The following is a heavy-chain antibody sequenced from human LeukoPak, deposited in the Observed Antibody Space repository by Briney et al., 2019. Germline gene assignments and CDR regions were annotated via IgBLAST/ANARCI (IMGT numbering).Heavy chain of an antibody. Sequence: SETLSLTCAVYGGSFIDYYWSWIRQPPGKGLEWIGDINHSGSTYYNPSLKSRVTISVDTSKNQFSLKLTSVTAADTAVYYCARGASNGGEPLLFDYWGQGTLVTVSS. CDR3: ARGASNGGEPLLFDY. CDR2: INHSGST. D-gene: IGHD2-21*01. V-gene: IGHV4-34*01. CDR1: GGSFIDYY. J-gene: IGHJ4*02.